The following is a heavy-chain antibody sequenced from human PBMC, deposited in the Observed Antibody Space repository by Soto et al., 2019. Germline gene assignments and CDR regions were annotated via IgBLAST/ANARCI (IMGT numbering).Heavy chain of an antibody. Sequence: GGSLRLSCAASGFTFNNSDMNWVRQVPGKGLEWLSYINSGGGTKYYADSVKGRFTISRDNAKNSLYLQLNSLRAEDTAVYYCARDIGTPLYYYCGMDVWGQGTTVTVSS. D-gene: IGHD1-7*01. J-gene: IGHJ6*02. CDR1: GFTFNNSD. V-gene: IGHV3-48*03. CDR3: ARDIGTPLYYYCGMDV. CDR2: INSGGGTK.